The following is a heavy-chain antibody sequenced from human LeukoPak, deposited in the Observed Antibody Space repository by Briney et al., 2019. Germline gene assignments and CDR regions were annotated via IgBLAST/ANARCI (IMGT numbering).Heavy chain of an antibody. CDR3: AKDRESTYGLGAFDM. V-gene: IGHV3-23*01. J-gene: IGHJ3*02. Sequence: GGSRRLSCAASGFTFSNYAMIWVRQAPGKGLDWVSTISSSGGSTYYADSVKGRFTISRDNSKNTLYLQMNSLRAEDTALYYCAKDRESTYGLGAFDMWVQGTMVTVSS. D-gene: IGHD3-10*01. CDR2: ISSSGGST. CDR1: GFTFSNYA.